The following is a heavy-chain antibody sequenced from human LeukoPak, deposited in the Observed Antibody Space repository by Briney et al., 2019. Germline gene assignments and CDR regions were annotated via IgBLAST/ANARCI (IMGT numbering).Heavy chain of an antibody. D-gene: IGHD3-22*01. Sequence: GGSLRLPCAASGFTFVDYGMSWVRQAPGRGWEWFFGIIGNGGSTGYADSVKGRFTISRDNAKNSLYLQMNSLRAEDTALYYCARELTYYYDSSGYSPGAFDIWGQGTMVTVSS. J-gene: IGHJ3*02. CDR3: ARELTYYYDSSGYSPGAFDI. V-gene: IGHV3-20*04. CDR2: IIGNGGST. CDR1: GFTFVDYG.